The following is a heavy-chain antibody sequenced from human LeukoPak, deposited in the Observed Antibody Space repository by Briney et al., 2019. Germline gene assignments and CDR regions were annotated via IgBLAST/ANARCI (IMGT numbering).Heavy chain of an antibody. CDR2: FGGSGGST. V-gene: IGHV3-23*01. CDR1: GFTFSSYA. J-gene: IGHJ4*02. CDR3: ARIGGDSHVDY. Sequence: GGSLRLSCAASGFTFSSYAMSWVRQAPEKGLEWVSVFGGSGGSTYYADSVKGRFTISRDNSKNTLYLQMNSLRAEDTAVYYCARIGGDSHVDYWGQGTLVTVSS. D-gene: IGHD1-26*01.